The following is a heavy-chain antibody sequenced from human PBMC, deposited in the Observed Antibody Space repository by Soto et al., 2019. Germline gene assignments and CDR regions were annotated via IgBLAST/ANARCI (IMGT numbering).Heavy chain of an antibody. J-gene: IGHJ4*02. CDR3: ARGGPAAGYDL. Sequence: QVQLVQSGAEVKKPGASVKVSCKASGYTFTSNDINWVRQASGQGLEWMGWMNTNTGGSGYAQDFQGRITMTRDTATSTAYMELTSLRSDDTAVYYCARGGPAAGYDLWGQGTLVTVSS. CDR1: GYTFTSND. V-gene: IGHV1-8*01. CDR2: MNTNTGGS. D-gene: IGHD6-13*01.